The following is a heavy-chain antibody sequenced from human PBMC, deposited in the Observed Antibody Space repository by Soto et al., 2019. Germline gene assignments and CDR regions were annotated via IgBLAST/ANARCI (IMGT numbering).Heavy chain of an antibody. Sequence: GGSLRLSCAASGFTFTTYSMNWVRQAPGKGLEWVSYISSSSRTIYDADSVKGRFTISRDNAKNSLYLQMNSLRAEDTAVYYCARVPYSSYGFDYYYYMDVWGKGTTVTVSS. CDR2: ISSSSRTI. V-gene: IGHV3-48*01. CDR1: GFTFTTYS. CDR3: ARVPYSSYGFDYYYYMDV. D-gene: IGHD5-12*01. J-gene: IGHJ6*03.